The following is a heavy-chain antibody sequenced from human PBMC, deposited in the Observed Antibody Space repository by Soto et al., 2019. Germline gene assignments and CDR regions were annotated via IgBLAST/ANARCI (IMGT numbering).Heavy chain of an antibody. J-gene: IGHJ4*02. CDR1: GGTFSSYT. CDR2: IIPILGIA. CDR3: ARYGYSSGWDHFDY. V-gene: IGHV1-69*02. Sequence: QVQLVQSGAEVKKPGSSVKVSCKASGGTFSSYTISWVRQAPGQGLEWMGRIIPILGIANYAQKFQGRVTITADKSTSTAYMELSSLRSEDTAVYYCARYGYSSGWDHFDYWGQGTLVTVSS. D-gene: IGHD6-19*01.